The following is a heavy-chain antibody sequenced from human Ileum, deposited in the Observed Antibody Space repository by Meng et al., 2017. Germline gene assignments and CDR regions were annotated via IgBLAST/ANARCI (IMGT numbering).Heavy chain of an antibody. Sequence: QVELQESGPGPVMPSETLSLSCTVSGASVNFGLYFWSWIRQSPGKTLEWIGHTYYTGLTNYNPSLKSRVAISLDASKNQFSLKLNSVSAADSAVYFCARTYNTPFFDSWGQGTLVTVSS. V-gene: IGHV4-61*01. CDR3: ARTYNTPFFDS. D-gene: IGHD1-14*01. CDR2: TYYTGLT. J-gene: IGHJ4*02. CDR1: GASVNFGLYF.